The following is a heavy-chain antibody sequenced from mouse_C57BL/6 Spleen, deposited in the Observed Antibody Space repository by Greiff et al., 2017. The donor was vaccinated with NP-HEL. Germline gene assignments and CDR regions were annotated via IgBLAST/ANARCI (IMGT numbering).Heavy chain of an antibody. J-gene: IGHJ3*01. Sequence: VQLQQSGAELVKPGASVKLSCTASGFNITDYYMHWVKQRTEQGLEWIGRIDPEDGETTYATKFQGKATITADTSSNTAYLQLSSLTSEDTAVYYCARAGAGIWYPFANWGQGTLVTVSA. CDR3: ARAGAGIWYPFAN. V-gene: IGHV14-2*01. D-gene: IGHD2-1*01. CDR2: IDPEDGET. CDR1: GFNITDYY.